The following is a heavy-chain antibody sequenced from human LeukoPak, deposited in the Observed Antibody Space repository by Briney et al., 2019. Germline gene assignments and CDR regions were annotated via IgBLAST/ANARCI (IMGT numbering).Heavy chain of an antibody. CDR2: IRYDGSNK. J-gene: IGHJ4*02. CDR3: AKVLGSTFGVDLHDY. D-gene: IGHD3-3*01. Sequence: PGGSLRLSCAASGFTFSSYGMHWVRRAPGKGLEWVAFIRYDGSNKYYADSVKGRFTISRDNSKNTLYLQMNSLRAEDTAVYYCAKVLGSTFGVDLHDYWGQGTLVTVSS. CDR1: GFTFSSYG. V-gene: IGHV3-30*02.